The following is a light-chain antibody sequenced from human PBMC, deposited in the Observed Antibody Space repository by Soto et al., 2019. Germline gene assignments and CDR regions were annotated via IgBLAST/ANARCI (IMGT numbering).Light chain of an antibody. J-gene: IGKJ3*01. CDR1: QDIRNY. CDR2: AAS. CDR3: QRYHSALLT. V-gene: IGKV1-27*01. Sequence: DIQMTQSPSSLSASVGDRVTMTCRASQDIRNYVAWYQQKPGEVPKLLIYAASTLQSGVPARFSGEGFGTDFTLTSSSLRPEDVATYYCQRYHSALLTFGPGTKVDLK.